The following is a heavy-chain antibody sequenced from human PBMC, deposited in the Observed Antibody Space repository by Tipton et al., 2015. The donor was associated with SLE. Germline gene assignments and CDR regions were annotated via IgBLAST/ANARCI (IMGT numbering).Heavy chain of an antibody. CDR2: IYYLGGT. D-gene: IGHD1-26*01. V-gene: IGHV4-39*07. CDR3: AGVWDIRWFDP. CDR1: GGSSTSSRFY. J-gene: IGHJ5*02. Sequence: TLSLTCTVSGGSSTSSRFYWGWIRQSPGKGLEWIGSIYYLGGTYHNPSLKSRITISLGTSMNQVSLKLTSVTAADTAIYYCAGVWDIRWFDPWGQGTLGTASS.